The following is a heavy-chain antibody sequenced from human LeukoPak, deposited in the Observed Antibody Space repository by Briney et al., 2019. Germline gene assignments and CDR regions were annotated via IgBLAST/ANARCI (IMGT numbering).Heavy chain of an antibody. Sequence: GASVKVSCKASGYTFTGYYMHWVRQAPGQGLEWMGWINPKIGGTNYAQKFQGRVTMTRDTSIGTAFMELSSLRSEDTAVYYCATTVKGYYYYYMDVWGKGTTVTVSS. D-gene: IGHD4-11*01. CDR1: GYTFTGYY. CDR2: INPKIGGT. CDR3: ATTVKGYYYYYMDV. J-gene: IGHJ6*03. V-gene: IGHV1-2*02.